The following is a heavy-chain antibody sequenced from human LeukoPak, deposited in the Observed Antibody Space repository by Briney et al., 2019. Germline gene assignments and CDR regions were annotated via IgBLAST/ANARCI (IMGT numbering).Heavy chain of an antibody. Sequence: ASVKVSCKASGYTFTSYGISWVRQAPGQGLEWMGWISAYNGNTNYAQKLQGRVTMTTDTSTSTAYMELRSLRSDDTAVYYCARPPGPYYYYGMDVWGQGTTVTVSS. CDR1: GYTFTSYG. CDR2: ISAYNGNT. V-gene: IGHV1-18*01. J-gene: IGHJ6*02. CDR3: ARPPGPYYYYGMDV.